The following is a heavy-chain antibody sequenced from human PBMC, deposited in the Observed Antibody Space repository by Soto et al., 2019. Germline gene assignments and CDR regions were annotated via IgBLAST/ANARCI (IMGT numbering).Heavy chain of an antibody. J-gene: IGHJ6*02. Sequence: QVQLVQSGAEVRKPGSSVKVSCRTSAGTFTSYAFSWVRQAPGQGLEWMGNIIPLFDTPIYAQKFRDRVAIIADKSTSTVYMELSSLRSDDTAVYFCARWVVKLAVGSYYYYGMDLWGQGTTVIVSS. CDR2: IIPLFDTP. V-gene: IGHV1-69*06. CDR3: ARWVVKLAVGSYYYYGMDL. D-gene: IGHD2-15*01. CDR1: AGTFTSYA.